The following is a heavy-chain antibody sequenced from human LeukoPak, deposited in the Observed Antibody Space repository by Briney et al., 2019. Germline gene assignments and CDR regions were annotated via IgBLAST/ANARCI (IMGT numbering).Heavy chain of an antibody. CDR2: VNAGNGNT. J-gene: IGHJ4*02. V-gene: IGHV1-3*01. D-gene: IGHD6-13*01. CDR3: ARVETSSWFDF. CDR1: GYTFTSYV. Sequence: GASVKVSCKASGYTFTSYVMHWVRQAPGQRLEWMGWVNAGNGNTKYSQKLQGRVTITRDTSASTAYMELSSLRSEDTAVYYCARVETSSWFDFWGQGTSVTVSS.